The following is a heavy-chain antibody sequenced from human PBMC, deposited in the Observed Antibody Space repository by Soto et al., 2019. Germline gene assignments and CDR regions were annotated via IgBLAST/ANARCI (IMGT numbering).Heavy chain of an antibody. D-gene: IGHD4-17*01. CDR2: ISPLKGRT. J-gene: IGHJ1*01. CDR3: AMDYGDRPEYFKH. Sequence: QVQLVQSGPDLKRPGASMKVSCKASGYTFTSYGISWVRQAPGQGLEWMAWISPLKGRTQYSQKAQVRVTLSTDTSSNTAYMEMTTLRVDDTALYYCAMDYGDRPEYFKHWGQGTLVTVS. V-gene: IGHV1-18*04. CDR1: GYTFTSYG.